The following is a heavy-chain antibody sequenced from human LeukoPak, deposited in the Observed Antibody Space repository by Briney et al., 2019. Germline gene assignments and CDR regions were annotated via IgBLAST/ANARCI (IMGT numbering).Heavy chain of an antibody. CDR2: IKSKTDGGTT. D-gene: IGHD5-18*01. CDR3: TTDAYTAMDRVGDY. Sequence: GGSLRLSCAASGFTFSSHWMSWVRQAPGKGLEWVGRIKSKTDGGTTDYAAPVKGRFTISRDDSKNTLYLQMNSLKTEDTAVYCCTTDAYTAMDRVGDYWGQGTLVTVSS. J-gene: IGHJ4*02. V-gene: IGHV3-15*01. CDR1: GFTFSSHW.